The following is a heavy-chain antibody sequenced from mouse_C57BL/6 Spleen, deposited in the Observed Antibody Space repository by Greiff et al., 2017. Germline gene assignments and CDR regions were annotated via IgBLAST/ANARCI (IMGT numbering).Heavy chain of an antibody. V-gene: IGHV1-82*01. J-gene: IGHJ4*01. CDR3: AGGYDGPPMDY. CDR2: IYPGDGDT. Sequence: QVQLQQSGPELVKPGASVKMSCKASGYAFSSSWMNWVKQRPGQGLEWIGRIYPGDGDTNYNGKFKGKATLTADKSSSTAYMQLSSLTSEDSAVYFWAGGYDGPPMDYWGQGTTVTVSS. D-gene: IGHD2-3*01. CDR1: GYAFSSSW.